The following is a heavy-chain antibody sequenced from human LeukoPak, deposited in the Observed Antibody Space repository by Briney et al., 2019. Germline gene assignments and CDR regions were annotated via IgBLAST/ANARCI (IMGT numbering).Heavy chain of an antibody. J-gene: IGHJ3*02. CDR3: ARELVGALNDAFDI. D-gene: IGHD1-26*01. Sequence: PGGSLRLSCAASGFTVSSNYMSWVRQAPGKGLEWVSVIYSGGSTYYADSVKGRFTISRDNSKNTLYLQMNSLRAEDTAVYYCARELVGALNDAFDIWGQGTMVTVSS. CDR1: GFTVSSNY. V-gene: IGHV3-53*01. CDR2: IYSGGST.